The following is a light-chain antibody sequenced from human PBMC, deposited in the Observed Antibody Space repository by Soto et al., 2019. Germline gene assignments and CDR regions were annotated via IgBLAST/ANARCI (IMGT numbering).Light chain of an antibody. V-gene: IGLV1-44*01. J-gene: IGLJ1*01. Sequence: QSVLTQPPSASGTPGQRVTISCSGSSSNIGSNTVNWYQQLPGTAPKLLIYNNNHRPSRVPDRFSGAKSGTSASLAISELQSEDEADYYCAAWDDSLKGLVFGTGTKVTVL. CDR2: NNN. CDR1: SSNIGSNT. CDR3: AAWDDSLKGLV.